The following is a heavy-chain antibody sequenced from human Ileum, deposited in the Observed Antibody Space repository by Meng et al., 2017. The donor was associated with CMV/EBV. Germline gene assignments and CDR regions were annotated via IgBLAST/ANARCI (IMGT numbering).Heavy chain of an antibody. V-gene: IGHV1-18*01. D-gene: IGHD3/OR15-3a*01. CDR2: ISTYNGNT. Sequence: ASVKVSCKASVYTFTTYGISWVRQAPGEGLEWMGWISTYNGNTNYAQKLQGRVTMTTDTPTSTAYMELRSLRSDDTAVYYCARGDRLGTGYCYSNGTDYWGQGTLVTVSS. CDR1: VYTFTTYG. CDR3: ARGDRLGTGYCYSNGTDY. J-gene: IGHJ4*02.